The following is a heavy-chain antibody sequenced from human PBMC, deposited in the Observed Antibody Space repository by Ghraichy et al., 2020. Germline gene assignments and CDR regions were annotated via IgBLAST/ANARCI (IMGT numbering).Heavy chain of an antibody. CDR2: ISAYNGNT. J-gene: IGHJ6*02. V-gene: IGHV1-18*04. CDR1: GYTFTNYG. Sequence: ASVKVSCKASGYTFTNYGVSWVRQAPGQGLEWMGWISAYNGNTNYAQKLQGRVTMTTDTSTSTAYMELRSLRSDDTAVFYCARDDCSSTSCHGGYYGLDVWGQGTTVTVSS. D-gene: IGHD2-2*01. CDR3: ARDDCSSTSCHGGYYGLDV.